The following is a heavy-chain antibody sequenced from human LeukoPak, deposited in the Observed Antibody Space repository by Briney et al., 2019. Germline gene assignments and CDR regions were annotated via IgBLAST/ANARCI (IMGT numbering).Heavy chain of an antibody. Sequence: PSETLSLTCTVSGGSISSSSYYWGWIRQPPGKGLEWIGSIYYSGSTYYNPSLKSRVTISVDTSKNQFSLKLSSVTAADTAVYYCASNYDFWSGYQPFDYWGQEPWSPSPQ. CDR2: IYYSGST. CDR3: ASNYDFWSGYQPFDY. V-gene: IGHV4-39*01. D-gene: IGHD3-3*01. CDR1: GGSISSSSYY. J-gene: IGHJ4*01.